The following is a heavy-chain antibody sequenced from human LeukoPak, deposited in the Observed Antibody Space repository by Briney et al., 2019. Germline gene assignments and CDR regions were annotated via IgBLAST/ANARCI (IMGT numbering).Heavy chain of an antibody. Sequence: GGSLRLSCAASGFSFNDYSMNWVRQTPGKGLEDISYITSDSRTIHYADSVKGRFTISRDNAKNSLYLQMNSLRAEDTAVYYCAREGSRDGYNYYFDYWGQGTLVTVSS. V-gene: IGHV3-48*01. CDR2: ITSDSRTI. J-gene: IGHJ4*02. D-gene: IGHD5-24*01. CDR1: GFSFNDYS. CDR3: AREGSRDGYNYYFDY.